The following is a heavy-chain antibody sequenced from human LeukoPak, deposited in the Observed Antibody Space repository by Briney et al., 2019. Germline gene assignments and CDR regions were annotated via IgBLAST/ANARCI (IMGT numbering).Heavy chain of an antibody. V-gene: IGHV3-21*01. CDR2: ISSSSSYI. D-gene: IGHD4-23*01. CDR1: GFTFSSYS. Sequence: GGSLRLSCAASGFTFSSYSMNWVRQAPGKGLEWVSSISSSSSYIYYADSVKGRFTISRDNAKNSLYLQMNSLRAEDTAVYYCARDPYGGEVSFNWGQGTLVTVSS. J-gene: IGHJ4*02. CDR3: ARDPYGGEVSFN.